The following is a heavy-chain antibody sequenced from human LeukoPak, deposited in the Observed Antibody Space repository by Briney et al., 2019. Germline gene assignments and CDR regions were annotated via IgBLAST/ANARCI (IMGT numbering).Heavy chain of an antibody. J-gene: IGHJ4*02. CDR1: GYTFTSYY. CDR3: ARDELVAGGGGDFDY. D-gene: IGHD2-15*01. V-gene: IGHV1-46*01. CDR2: INPSDGST. Sequence: ASVKVSCKTSGYTFTSYYIHWVRQAPGQGLEWMGIINPSDGSTSYTQNFQGRVTMTRDTSTSTVYMELSSLRSEDTAVCYCARDELVAGGGGDFDYWGQGTLVTVSS.